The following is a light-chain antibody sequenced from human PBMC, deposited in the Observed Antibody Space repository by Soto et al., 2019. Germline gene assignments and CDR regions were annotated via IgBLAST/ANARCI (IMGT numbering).Light chain of an antibody. CDR3: QHYYCYSPRT. CDR2: KAS. Sequence: DILMTQSPSTLSASVGDRVTITCRASQSISSWLAWYQQKPGKAPKLLIYKASSLESGVPSRFSGSGSATEFTLTISSLQPDDFATYYCQHYYCYSPRTFGQGTKVEIK. CDR1: QSISSW. V-gene: IGKV1-5*03. J-gene: IGKJ1*01.